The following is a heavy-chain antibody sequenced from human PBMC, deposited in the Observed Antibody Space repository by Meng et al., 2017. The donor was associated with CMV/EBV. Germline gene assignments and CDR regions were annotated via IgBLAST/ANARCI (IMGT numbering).Heavy chain of an antibody. CDR3: ARGVGGWFDP. CDR2: INHSGST. D-gene: IGHD1-26*01. J-gene: IGHJ5*02. Sequence: QVQLQQGGEGLLKPSETPSLTCAVYGGSFSGYYWSWIRQPPGKGLEWIGEINHSGSTNYNPSLKSRVTISVDTSKNQFSLKLSSVTAADTAVYYCARGVGGWFDPWGQGTLVTVSS. V-gene: IGHV4-34*01. CDR1: GGSFSGYY.